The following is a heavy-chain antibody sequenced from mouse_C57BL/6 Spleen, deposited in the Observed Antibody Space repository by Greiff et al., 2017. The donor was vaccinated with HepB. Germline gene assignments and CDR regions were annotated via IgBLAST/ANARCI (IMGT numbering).Heavy chain of an antibody. V-gene: IGHV1-82*01. Sequence: QVQLQQSGPELVKPGASVKISCKASGYAFSSSWMNWVKQRPGKGLEWIGRIYPGDGDTNYNGKFKGKATLTADKSSSTAYMQLSSLTSEDSAVYFCARLRTTVAPDFDVWGTGTTVTVSS. D-gene: IGHD1-1*01. CDR2: IYPGDGDT. CDR3: ARLRTTVAPDFDV. J-gene: IGHJ1*03. CDR1: GYAFSSSW.